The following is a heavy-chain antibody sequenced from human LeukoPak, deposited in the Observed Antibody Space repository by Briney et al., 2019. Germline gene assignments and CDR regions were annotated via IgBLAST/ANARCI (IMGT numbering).Heavy chain of an antibody. D-gene: IGHD6-13*01. Sequence: GASVKVSCKASGYTFTSYGISWVRQAPGQGLEWMGWISAYNGNTNYAQKLQGRVTMTTDTSTSTAYMERRSLRSDDTAVYYCARGGPSIAAAGTTDYWGQGTLVTVSS. J-gene: IGHJ4*02. CDR1: GYTFTSYG. CDR3: ARGGPSIAAAGTTDY. V-gene: IGHV1-18*01. CDR2: ISAYNGNT.